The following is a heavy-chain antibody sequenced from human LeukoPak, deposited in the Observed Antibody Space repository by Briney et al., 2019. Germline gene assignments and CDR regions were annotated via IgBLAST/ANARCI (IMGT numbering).Heavy chain of an antibody. CDR1: GFTFSSFE. CDR2: ISRSGDTI. Sequence: PGGSLRLSCAASGFTFSSFEMNWVRQAPGKGLKWVSYISRSGDTIYYADSVKGRFTISRDNAKNSLYLQMNSLRAEDTAVYYCARENYGDYGDAFDIWGQGTMVTVSS. D-gene: IGHD4-17*01. J-gene: IGHJ3*02. CDR3: ARENYGDYGDAFDI. V-gene: IGHV3-48*03.